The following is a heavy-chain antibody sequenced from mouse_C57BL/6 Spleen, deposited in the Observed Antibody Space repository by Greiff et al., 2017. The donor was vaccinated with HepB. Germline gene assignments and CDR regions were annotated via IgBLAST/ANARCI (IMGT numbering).Heavy chain of an antibody. D-gene: IGHD2-1*01. Sequence: VQRVESGAELMKPGASVKLSCKATGYTFTGYWIEWVKQRPGHGLEWIGEILPGSGSTNYNEKFKGKATFTADTSSNTAYMQSSSLTTEDSAIYYCARYGNYAMDYWGQGTSVTVSS. V-gene: IGHV1-9*01. CDR2: ILPGSGST. CDR1: GYTFTGYW. J-gene: IGHJ4*01. CDR3: ARYGNYAMDY.